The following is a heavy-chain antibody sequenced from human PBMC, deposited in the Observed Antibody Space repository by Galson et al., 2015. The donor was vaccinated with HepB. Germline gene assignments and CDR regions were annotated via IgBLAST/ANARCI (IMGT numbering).Heavy chain of an antibody. J-gene: IGHJ4*02. CDR2: IIPILGIA. CDR1: GGTFSSYT. D-gene: IGHD2-2*01. Sequence: SVKVSCKASGGTFSSYTISWVRQAPGQGLEWMGRIIPILGIANYAQKFQGRVTITADKSTSTAYMELSSLRSEDTAVYYCARAAPPYCSSTSCYFDYWGQGTLVTVSS. CDR3: ARAAPPYCSSTSCYFDY. V-gene: IGHV1-69*02.